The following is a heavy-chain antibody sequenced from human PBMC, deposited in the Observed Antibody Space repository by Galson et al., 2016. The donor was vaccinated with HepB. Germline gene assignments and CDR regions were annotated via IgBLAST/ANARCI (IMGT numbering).Heavy chain of an antibody. CDR1: GFTFSHYG. Sequence: SLRLSCAASGFTFSHYGMHWVRLAPGKGLQWVATINKDGSEKYYVDSVKGRFSISRADANNSVYLEMSSLRAEDTAVYFCARSRRERGSYGFAYWGQGTQVAVSS. V-gene: IGHV3-7*03. D-gene: IGHD3-16*01. J-gene: IGHJ4*02. CDR3: ARSRRERGSYGFAY. CDR2: INKDGSEK.